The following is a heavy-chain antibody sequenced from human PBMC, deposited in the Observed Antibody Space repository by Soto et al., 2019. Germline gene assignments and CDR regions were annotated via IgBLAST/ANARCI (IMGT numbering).Heavy chain of an antibody. J-gene: IGHJ4*02. CDR1: GFIFSNYA. Sequence: GGSLRLSCAPSGFIFSNYAMSWVRQARGKGLEWVSAISGSGADTYYTESVKGRFTISRDNFKNTLYLQMNSLRAEDTAVYYCAKDTGRGGGSVFDYWGQGPRSPSPQ. CDR3: AKDTGRGGGSVFDY. D-gene: IGHD2-15*01. V-gene: IGHV3-23*01. CDR2: ISGSGADT.